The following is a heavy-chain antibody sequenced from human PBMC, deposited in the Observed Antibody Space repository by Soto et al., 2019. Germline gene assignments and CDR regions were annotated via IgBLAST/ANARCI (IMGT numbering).Heavy chain of an antibody. Sequence: QITLKESGPPLVKPTQTLTLTCTFSGFSLSTSGVGVGWIRQPPGKALEWLALIYWDDDKRYSPSLKSRLTITKYTSKNQVVLPMTNMHPVDTATYYCAHSHDERTYYYNWFDPWGQGTLVTVSS. CDR2: IYWDDDK. J-gene: IGHJ5*02. CDR1: GFSLSTSGVG. D-gene: IGHD3-10*01. V-gene: IGHV2-5*02. CDR3: AHSHDERTYYYNWFDP.